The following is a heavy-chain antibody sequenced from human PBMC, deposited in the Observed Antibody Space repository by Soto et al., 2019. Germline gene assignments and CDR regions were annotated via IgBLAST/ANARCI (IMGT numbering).Heavy chain of an antibody. CDR3: VRENSGEQFATTWFDP. D-gene: IGHD6-6*01. CDR1: GYTFTSYS. V-gene: IGHV1-3*01. Sequence: QVQLVQSGAEVKKPGASVKVSCKASGYTFTSYSLHWVRQAPGQRLEWMGWINVGSGNTKYSQKFQDRVTITRDTSATTTYMELSGLTSEDMAVYYCVRENSGEQFATTWFDPWGQGTLVTVSS. J-gene: IGHJ5*02. CDR2: INVGSGNT.